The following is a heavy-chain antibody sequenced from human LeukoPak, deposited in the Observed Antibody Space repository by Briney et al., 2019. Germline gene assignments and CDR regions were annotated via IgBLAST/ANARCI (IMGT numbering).Heavy chain of an antibody. D-gene: IGHD2-21*01. J-gene: IGHJ4*02. CDR3: STEDKYCGGANCGKY. V-gene: IGHV1-2*02. CDR1: GYTFTNYY. Sequence: GASVKVSCKTSGYTFTNYYVHWVRQAPGQGLEWMGYIIPDSGGADYDQRFQGRVTMTRDKSISTVYVELSSLRSDDTAVYYCSTEDKYCGGANCGKYWGQGTLVTVSS. CDR2: IIPDSGGA.